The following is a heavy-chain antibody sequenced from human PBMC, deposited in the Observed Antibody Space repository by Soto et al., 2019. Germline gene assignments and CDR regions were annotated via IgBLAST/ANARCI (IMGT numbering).Heavy chain of an antibody. CDR2: IYSSGST. CDR3: ARDPSPHLPAYDFWSGYYTGYFDY. V-gene: IGHV3-53*01. J-gene: IGHJ4*02. D-gene: IGHD3-3*01. CDR1: GFTVSSNY. Sequence: PGGSLRLSCAASGFTVSSNYMSWVRQAPGKGLEWVSVIYSSGSTYYADSVKGRFTISRDNSKNTLYLQMNSLRAEDTAVYYCARDPSPHLPAYDFWSGYYTGYFDYWGQGTLVTVSS.